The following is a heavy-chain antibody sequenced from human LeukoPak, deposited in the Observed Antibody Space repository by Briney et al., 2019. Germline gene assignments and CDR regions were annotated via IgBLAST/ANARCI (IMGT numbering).Heavy chain of an antibody. J-gene: IGHJ6*03. CDR1: GYSISSGYY. Sequence: PSETLSLTCTVSGYSISSGYYWGWIRQSPGKGLEWIGNIHHSGNIYYNVSLKSRVTISVDTSKNQFSLKLSSVTAADTAVYYCARVPLMVRGVIHYYMDVWGKGTTVTISS. D-gene: IGHD3-10*01. V-gene: IGHV4-38-2*02. CDR3: ARVPLMVRGVIHYYMDV. CDR2: IHHSGNI.